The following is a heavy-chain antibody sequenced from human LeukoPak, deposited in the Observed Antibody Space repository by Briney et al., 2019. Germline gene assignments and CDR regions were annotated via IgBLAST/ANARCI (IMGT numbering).Heavy chain of an antibody. CDR1: GYTFTNYY. Sequence: ASVKVSCKASGYTFTNYYLYWVRQAPGQGPEWMGIINPSGGSTNYAQKFQGRVTMTRDTSTSTVYMELNNLRSEDTAVYYCARDGAAADRTLDYWGQGTLVTVSS. CDR2: INPSGGST. J-gene: IGHJ4*02. CDR3: ARDGAAADRTLDY. D-gene: IGHD6-13*01. V-gene: IGHV1-46*01.